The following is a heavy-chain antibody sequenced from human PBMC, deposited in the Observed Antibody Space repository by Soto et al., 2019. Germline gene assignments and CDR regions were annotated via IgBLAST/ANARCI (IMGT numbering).Heavy chain of an antibody. Sequence: ASVKVSCKDSVYAFTRYGIKWVRQAPGQGLEWLGWISAYNGSTNYAQSLQGRITMTTDTFTSTAYMELRSLRSDDTAVYYCAKDRGFCSGRTCYSLDFWGQGALVTVSS. CDR2: ISAYNGST. CDR1: VYAFTRYG. CDR3: AKDRGFCSGRTCYSLDF. J-gene: IGHJ4*02. D-gene: IGHD2-15*01. V-gene: IGHV1-18*04.